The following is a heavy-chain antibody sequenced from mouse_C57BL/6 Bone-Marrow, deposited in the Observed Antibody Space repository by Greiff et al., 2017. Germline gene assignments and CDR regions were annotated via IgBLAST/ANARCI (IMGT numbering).Heavy chain of an antibody. Sequence: QVQLQQPGAELVKPGASVKMSCKASGYTFTSYWITWVKQRPGQGLEWIGDIYPGSGSTNYNEKFKSKATLTVDTSSSTAYMQLSSLTSEDSAVYYCARYPYSYGSSYGFAYWGQGTLVTVSA. D-gene: IGHD1-1*01. CDR3: ARYPYSYGSSYGFAY. V-gene: IGHV1-55*01. J-gene: IGHJ3*01. CDR1: GYTFTSYW. CDR2: IYPGSGST.